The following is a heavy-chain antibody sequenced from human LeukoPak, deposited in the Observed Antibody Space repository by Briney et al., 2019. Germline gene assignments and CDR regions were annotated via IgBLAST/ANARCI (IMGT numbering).Heavy chain of an antibody. Sequence: SETLSLTCAVSGGSVSRSNWWNWVRQPPGKGLEWIGEIHHSGSTNYNPSLKNRVTISVDTSKNQFSLKLSSVTAADTAVYYCASGSSTVKFYYGIDVWGRGTTVTVSS. J-gene: IGHJ6*02. CDR2: IHHSGST. V-gene: IGHV4-4*02. D-gene: IGHD4-17*01. CDR3: ASGSSTVKFYYGIDV. CDR1: GGSVSRSNW.